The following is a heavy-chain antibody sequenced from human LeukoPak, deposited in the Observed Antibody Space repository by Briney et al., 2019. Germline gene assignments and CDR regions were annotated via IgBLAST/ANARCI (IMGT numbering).Heavy chain of an antibody. CDR3: ARRADDILTGYYPFDP. CDR1: GYTFTSYG. D-gene: IGHD3-9*01. V-gene: IGHV1-18*04. Sequence: ASVKVSCKASGYTFTSYGISWVRQAPGQGLEWIGWISAYNGNTNYAQKLQGRVTMTTDTSTSTAYMELRSLRSDDTAVYYCARRADDILTGYYPFDPWGQGTLVTVSS. J-gene: IGHJ5*02. CDR2: ISAYNGNT.